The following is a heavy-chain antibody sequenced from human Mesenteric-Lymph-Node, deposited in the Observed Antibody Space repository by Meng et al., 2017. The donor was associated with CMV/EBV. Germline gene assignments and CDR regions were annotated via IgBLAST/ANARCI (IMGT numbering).Heavy chain of an antibody. V-gene: IGHV3-48*04. CDR3: TARGSSSWYNAFDI. J-gene: IGHJ3*02. D-gene: IGHD6-13*01. CDR1: GFTFSNFG. Sequence: GESLKISCAASGFTFSNFGMNWVRQAPGKGLEWVSYISSSSSTIYYVDSVKGRFTISRDNAKNSLYLQMNSLRAEDTAVYYCTARGSSSWYNAFDIWGQGTMVTVSS. CDR2: ISSSSSTI.